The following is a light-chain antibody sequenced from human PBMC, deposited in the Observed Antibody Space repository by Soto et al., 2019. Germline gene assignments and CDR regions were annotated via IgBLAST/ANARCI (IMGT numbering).Light chain of an antibody. CDR3: AAWDDSLNGLL. J-gene: IGLJ2*01. V-gene: IGLV1-44*01. CDR1: SSNIGKND. Sequence: QAVVTQPPSASATPGQRVTISCSGSSSNIGKNDVIWYQQLPGTAPKLLIHTSAHRPSGVPDRFSGSKSGTSASLAISRLQSDDEADYYCAAWDDSLNGLLFGGGTKLTVL. CDR2: TSA.